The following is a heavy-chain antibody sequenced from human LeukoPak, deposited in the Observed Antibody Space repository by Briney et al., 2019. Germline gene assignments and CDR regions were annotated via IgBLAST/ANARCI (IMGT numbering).Heavy chain of an antibody. Sequence: GGSLRLSCAASGFTFSKYAMSWVRQAPGKGLEWVSGISVSGGSTYYADSVKGRFTISRDNSRNTLYLQMSSLRAEDTAVYYCAKDSIAGETWLYYFDYWGRGTLVTVSS. V-gene: IGHV3-23*01. J-gene: IGHJ4*02. CDR3: AKDSIAGETWLYYFDY. CDR2: ISVSGGST. D-gene: IGHD5-24*01. CDR1: GFTFSKYA.